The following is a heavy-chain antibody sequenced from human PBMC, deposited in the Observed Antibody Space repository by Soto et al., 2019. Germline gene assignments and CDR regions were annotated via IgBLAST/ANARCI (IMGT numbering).Heavy chain of an antibody. D-gene: IGHD4-17*01. V-gene: IGHV3-23*01. CDR1: GFTFSSYA. CDR3: AKGFVYDYGDYGSYEYFDY. J-gene: IGHJ4*02. CDR2: ISGSGGST. Sequence: EVQLLESGGGLVQPGGSLRLSCAASGFTFSSYAMSWVRQAPGKGLEWVSAISGSGGSTYYADSVKGRFTISRDNSKNTLYLQMNSLRAEDAAVYYCAKGFVYDYGDYGSYEYFDYWGQGTLVTVSS.